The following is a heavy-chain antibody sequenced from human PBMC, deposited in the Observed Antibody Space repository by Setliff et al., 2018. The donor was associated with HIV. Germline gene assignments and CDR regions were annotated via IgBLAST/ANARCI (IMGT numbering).Heavy chain of an antibody. CDR1: GGTISSGGYY. J-gene: IGHJ6*03. CDR2: IYYSGGT. V-gene: IGHV4-31*03. Sequence: SETLSLTCTVSGGTISSGGYYWSWIRQHPGKGLEWIGYIYYSGGTYYNPSLKSRVTISVDTSKNQFSLKLSSVTAADTAVYYCARVPTNPDFYYYYMDVWGKGTTVTVSS. CDR3: ARVPTNPDFYYYYMDV.